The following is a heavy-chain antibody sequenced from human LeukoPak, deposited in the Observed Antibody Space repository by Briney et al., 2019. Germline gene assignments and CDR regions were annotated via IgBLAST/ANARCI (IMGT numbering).Heavy chain of an antibody. V-gene: IGHV3-33*01. J-gene: IGHJ4*02. CDR3: AREEYSSSWYLPFDY. CDR2: IWYDGNDK. CDR1: GFSFSSYG. Sequence: QPGRSLRLSCAASGFSFSSYGMHWVRQAPGKGLEWAALIWYDGNDKYYADSVKGRFTISRDNSKNTLYLQMNSLRAEDTAVYYCAREEYSSSWYLPFDYWGQGTLVTVSS. D-gene: IGHD6-13*01.